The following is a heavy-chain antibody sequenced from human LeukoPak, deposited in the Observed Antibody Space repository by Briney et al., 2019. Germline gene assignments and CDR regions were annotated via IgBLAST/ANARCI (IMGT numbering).Heavy chain of an antibody. CDR1: AYTFARYG. D-gene: IGHD5-18*01. Sequence: ASVKVSCKASAYTFARYGISWLRQAPGQGLEWVGWVSAYNGNTKYAQKVQGRVSMTTDTSTSTAYMELRSLRSDDTALYYCARVSCGYNCHYGMDVWGQGTTVTVSS. V-gene: IGHV1-18*04. J-gene: IGHJ6*02. CDR3: ARVSCGYNCHYGMDV. CDR2: VSAYNGNT.